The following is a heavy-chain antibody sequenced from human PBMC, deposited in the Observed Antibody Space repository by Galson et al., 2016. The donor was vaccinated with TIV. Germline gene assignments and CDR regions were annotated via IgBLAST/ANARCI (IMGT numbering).Heavy chain of an antibody. J-gene: IGHJ6*02. Sequence: QSGAEVKKPGESLRISCKGSGHRLTSKWISWVRQMPGKGLEWMGKIDLSDSYTNYSPSFQGHVTLSVDKSISTAYLQWSSLRASDTAMYYCATSRDIESLLEIYGMDVWGQGTTVTVSS. CDR2: IDLSDSYT. D-gene: IGHD3-3*01. CDR3: ATSRDIESLLEIYGMDV. CDR1: GHRLTSKW. V-gene: IGHV5-10-1*01.